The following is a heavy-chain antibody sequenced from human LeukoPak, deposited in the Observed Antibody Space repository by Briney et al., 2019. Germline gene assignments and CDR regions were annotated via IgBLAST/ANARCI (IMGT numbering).Heavy chain of an antibody. J-gene: IGHJ4*02. CDR2: IYSGGST. CDR1: GFTVSSNY. CDR3: ARGYSYGHFDY. D-gene: IGHD5-18*01. V-gene: IGHV3-53*01. Sequence: GGSLRLSCAASGFTVSSNYMSWIRQAPGKGLEWVSVIYSGGSTYYADSVKGRFTISRDNSKNTLYLQMNSLRAEDTAVYYCARGYSYGHFDYWGQGTLVTVSS.